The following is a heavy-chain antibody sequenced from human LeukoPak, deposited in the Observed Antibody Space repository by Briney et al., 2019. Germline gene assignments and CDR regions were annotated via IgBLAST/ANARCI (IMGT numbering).Heavy chain of an antibody. CDR1: GGSISSSNW. D-gene: IGHD5-18*01. J-gene: IGHJ6*03. V-gene: IGHV4-4*02. CDR3: ARGKIGYSYGYVYYYYYMDV. Sequence: SETLSLTCAVSGGSISSSNWWSWVRQPPGKGLEWIGKIYHSGSTNYSPSLKSRVTISVDKSKNQFSLKLSSVTAADTAVYYCARGKIGYSYGYVYYYYYMDVWGKGTTVTVSS. CDR2: IYHSGST.